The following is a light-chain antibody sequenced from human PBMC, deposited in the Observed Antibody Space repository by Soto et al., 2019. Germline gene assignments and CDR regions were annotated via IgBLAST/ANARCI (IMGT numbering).Light chain of an antibody. CDR1: SSDVGGYNY. CDR2: EVS. CDR3: SSYTTGTFYV. J-gene: IGLJ1*01. Sequence: QSALTQPASVSGSPGQSITISCTGTSSDVGGYNYVSWYQQHPGKAPKLMIYEVSNRPSGISNRFSGSKSGSTASLTISGLQAEDEADYYCSSYTTGTFYVFGTGTKVTVL. V-gene: IGLV2-14*01.